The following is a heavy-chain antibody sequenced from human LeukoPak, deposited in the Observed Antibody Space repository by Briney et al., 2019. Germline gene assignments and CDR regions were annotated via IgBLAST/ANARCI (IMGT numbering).Heavy chain of an antibody. D-gene: IGHD3-16*01. CDR3: ARVGRGDYVWGSYSFDF. J-gene: IGHJ4*02. CDR2: ISNSGST. V-gene: IGHV4-59*12. Sequence: SETLSLTCTVSGDSISSYYWSWIRQPPGKGLEWIGYISNSGSTNYNPSLQSRVTISVDTSENQLSLKLSSVPAADTAIYYCARVGRGDYVWGSYSFDFWGQGTLVTVSS. CDR1: GDSISSYY.